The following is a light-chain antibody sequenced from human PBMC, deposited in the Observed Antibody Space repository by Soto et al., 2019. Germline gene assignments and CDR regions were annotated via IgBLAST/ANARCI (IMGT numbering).Light chain of an antibody. CDR3: MQGTHWPWT. CDR1: QSLVYRDGNTY. CDR2: KVS. J-gene: IGKJ1*01. V-gene: IGKV2-30*01. Sequence: DVVVTQSPLSLPVTLGQAASISCRSSQSLVYRDGNTYLSWFHQRTGQSPRRLIYKVSNRDCGVPDRFSGSGSGTDFTLKISRVEAEDVGVYYCMQGTHWPWTFGQGTKVDIK.